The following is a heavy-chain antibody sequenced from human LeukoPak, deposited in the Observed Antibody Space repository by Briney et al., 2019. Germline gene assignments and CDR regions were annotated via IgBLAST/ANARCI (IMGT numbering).Heavy chain of an antibody. Sequence: GGSLRLSCAASGFTFSSYAMHWVRQAPGKGLEWVAVISYDGSNKYYADSVKGRFTISRDNSKNTLYLQMNSLRAEDTAVYYCARGKGSRCFDYWGQGTLVTVSS. CDR2: ISYDGSNK. D-gene: IGHD2-2*01. CDR3: ARGKGSRCFDY. J-gene: IGHJ4*02. V-gene: IGHV3-30-3*01. CDR1: GFTFSSYA.